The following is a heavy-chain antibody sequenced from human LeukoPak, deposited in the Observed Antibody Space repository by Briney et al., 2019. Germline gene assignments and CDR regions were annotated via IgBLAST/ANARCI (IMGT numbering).Heavy chain of an antibody. CDR2: IYHSGST. D-gene: IGHD6-13*01. Sequence: SETLSLTCTVSGFSISSGYYWGRIRQPPGKGLEWIGSIYHSGSTNHNPSLKSRVTISVDTSKNQFSLRLSSVTAADTAVYYCARGYGSSWYYFDYWGQGTLVTVSS. CDR1: GFSISSGYY. V-gene: IGHV4-38-2*02. J-gene: IGHJ4*02. CDR3: ARGYGSSWYYFDY.